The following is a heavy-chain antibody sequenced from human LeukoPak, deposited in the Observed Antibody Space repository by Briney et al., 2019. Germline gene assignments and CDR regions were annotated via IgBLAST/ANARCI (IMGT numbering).Heavy chain of an antibody. CDR1: GGSFSGYY. CDR2: INHSGST. J-gene: IGHJ4*02. CDR3: ARAVAGTVFDY. V-gene: IGHV4-34*01. D-gene: IGHD6-19*01. Sequence: SETLSLTCAVYGGSFSGYYWSWIRQPPGKGLEWIGEINHSGSTNYNPSLKSRVTISVDTSKNQFSLKLSSMTAADTAAYYCARAVAGTVFDYWGQGTLVTVSS.